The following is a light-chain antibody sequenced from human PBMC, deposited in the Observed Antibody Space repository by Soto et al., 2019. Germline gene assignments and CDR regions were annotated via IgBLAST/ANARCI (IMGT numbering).Light chain of an antibody. V-gene: IGKV4-1*01. J-gene: IGKJ4*01. CDR2: WAS. CDR3: QQYYSLPLT. Sequence: DIVVTQSPDSLTASLGERASINCKSSQRVLYSANNWNYLGWYQKTHGQTPKLLIYWASTRGSGVPDRFNGSGSGTDFTLTISRLQAEDVEVYYCQQYYSLPLTFGGGTKVDIK. CDR1: QRVLYSANNWNY.